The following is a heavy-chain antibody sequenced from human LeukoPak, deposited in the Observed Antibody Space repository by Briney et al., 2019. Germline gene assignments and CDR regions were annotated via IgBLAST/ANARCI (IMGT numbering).Heavy chain of an antibody. Sequence: PGGSLTLTCAASGFTFGNYAMSWVRQPPAKGLEWVSSISVSGGNTYFAGSVKGRFTISKDNSTNTLYLQMNRVRAEDTVVYYCAKVGLRLGGDYWGQGTMVTVSS. CDR1: GFTFGNYA. D-gene: IGHD4-17*01. V-gene: IGHV3-23*01. CDR2: ISVSGGNT. CDR3: AKVGLRLGGDY. J-gene: IGHJ4*02.